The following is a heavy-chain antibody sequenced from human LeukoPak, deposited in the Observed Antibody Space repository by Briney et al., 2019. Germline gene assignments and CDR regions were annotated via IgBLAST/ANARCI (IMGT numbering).Heavy chain of an antibody. CDR1: GGSISSYY. D-gene: IGHD6-13*01. CDR3: ARGGSDSSSDY. J-gene: IGHJ4*02. V-gene: IGHV4-4*07. CDR2: IYTSGST. Sequence: TSETLSLTCTVSGGSISSYYWSWIRQPAGKGLEWIGRIYTSGSTNYNPSLKSRVTTSVDTSKNQFSLKLSSVTAADTAVYYCARGGSDSSSDYWGQGTLVTVSS.